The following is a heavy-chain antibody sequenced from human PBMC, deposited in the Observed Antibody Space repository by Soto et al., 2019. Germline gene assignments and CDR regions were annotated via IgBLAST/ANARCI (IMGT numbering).Heavy chain of an antibody. V-gene: IGHV4-34*01. CDR3: ARDYYYGSGSYGYYYYYGMDV. CDR1: GGSFSGYY. J-gene: IGHJ6*02. Sequence: PSETLSLTCAVYGGSFSGYYWSWIRQPPGKGLEWFGEINHSGSTNYNPSLKSRVTISVDTSKNHFSLMLSSVTAADTAVYYCARDYYYGSGSYGYYYYYGMDVWGQGTTVTVSS. CDR2: INHSGST. D-gene: IGHD3-10*01.